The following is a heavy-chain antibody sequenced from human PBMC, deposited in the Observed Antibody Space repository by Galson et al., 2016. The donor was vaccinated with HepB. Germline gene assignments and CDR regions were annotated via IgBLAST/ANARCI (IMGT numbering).Heavy chain of an antibody. CDR1: GDSVSNNIDG. Sequence: CAISGDSVSNNIDGWNWIRQSPSRGLEWLGRTYYRTEWRYDYATSLLSRISINPDTSKNQFSPHLNFVTPEDTGVYYCVKSVQLGRGFVTWGQGTLVTVSS. CDR3: VKSVQLGRGFVT. V-gene: IGHV6-1*01. CDR2: TYYRTEWRY. D-gene: IGHD2-2*01. J-gene: IGHJ4*02.